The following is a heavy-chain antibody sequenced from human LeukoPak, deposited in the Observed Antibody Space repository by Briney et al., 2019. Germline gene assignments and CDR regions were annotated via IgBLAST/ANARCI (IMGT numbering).Heavy chain of an antibody. Sequence: GASVKVSCKASGGTFSSYAISWVRQAPGQGLEWMGEILPIIGTANNAQKFQGRVTITADDSTSTAYMEVTSLRSEDTAVYYCARGENAIFDYWGQGTLVTVSS. V-gene: IGHV1-69*13. CDR2: ILPIIGTA. CDR3: ARGENAIFDY. CDR1: GGTFSSYA. J-gene: IGHJ4*02.